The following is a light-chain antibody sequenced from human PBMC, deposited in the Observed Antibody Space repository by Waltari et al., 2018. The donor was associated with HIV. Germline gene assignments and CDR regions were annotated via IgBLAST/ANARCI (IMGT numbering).Light chain of an antibody. J-gene: IGLJ1*01. CDR1: SSNIRAGYD. CDR2: GNT. Sequence: QSVLTQPPSVSGAPGPRVAISCPGSSSNIRAGYDVHWYQQLPGTAPKLLIYGNTNRPSGVPDRFSGSKSGTSASLAITGLQAEDEADYFCQSYDSSLSGYVFGTGTKVTVL. CDR3: QSYDSSLSGYV. V-gene: IGLV1-40*01.